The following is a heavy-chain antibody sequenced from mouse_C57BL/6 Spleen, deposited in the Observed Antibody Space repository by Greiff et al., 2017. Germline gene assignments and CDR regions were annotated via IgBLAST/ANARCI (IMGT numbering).Heavy chain of an antibody. CDR3: ARGNWDGVDY. J-gene: IGHJ2*01. Sequence: EVKLMESGGGLVKPGGSLKLSCAASGFTFSDYGMHWVRQAPEKGLEWVAYISSGSSTIYYADTVKGRFTISRDNAKNTLFLQMTSLRSEDTAMYYCARGNWDGVDYWGQGTTLTVSS. D-gene: IGHD4-1*01. CDR1: GFTFSDYG. V-gene: IGHV5-17*01. CDR2: ISSGSSTI.